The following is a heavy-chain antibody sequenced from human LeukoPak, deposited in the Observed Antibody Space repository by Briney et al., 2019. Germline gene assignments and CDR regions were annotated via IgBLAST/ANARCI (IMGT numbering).Heavy chain of an antibody. J-gene: IGHJ4*02. CDR1: GFTFSSYS. CDR2: ISSSSSYI. Sequence: PGGSLRLSCAASGFTFSSYSMNWVRQAPGKGLEWVSSISSSSSYIYYADSVEGRFTISRDNAKNSLYLQMNSLRAEDTAVYYCARDKYYYDSRMDYWGQGTLVTVSS. CDR3: ARDKYYYDSRMDY. V-gene: IGHV3-21*01. D-gene: IGHD3-22*01.